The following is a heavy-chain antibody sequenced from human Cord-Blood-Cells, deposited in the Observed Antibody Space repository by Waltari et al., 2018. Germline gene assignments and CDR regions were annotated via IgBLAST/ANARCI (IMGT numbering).Heavy chain of an antibody. D-gene: IGHD3-3*01. J-gene: IGHJ4*02. CDR2: IVVGSGNT. CDR3: AASRFYTDFWSGPDY. V-gene: IGHV1-58*01. CDR1: GFTFTSSA. Sequence: QMQLVQSGPEVKKPVTSVQVSCKASGFTFTSSAVQWVRQARGQRLEWIGWIVVGSGNTNYAQKFQERVTITRDMSTSTAYMELSSLRSEDTAVYYCAASRFYTDFWSGPDYWGQGTLVTVSS.